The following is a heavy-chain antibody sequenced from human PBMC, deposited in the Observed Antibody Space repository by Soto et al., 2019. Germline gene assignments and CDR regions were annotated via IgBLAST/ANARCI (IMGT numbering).Heavy chain of an antibody. D-gene: IGHD3-10*01. V-gene: IGHV4-59*01. CDR2: IHRTGST. CDR1: RGSISSYY. J-gene: IGHJ5*02. CDR3: ARESAGSGKNNWFDP. Sequence: SETLSLTCSVSRGSISSYYWRWVRQPPGKGLEWIGFIHRTGSTKYNPSLESRVTISVDTSQNQLSLRLSSVTAADTAVYYCARESAGSGKNNWFDPWGQGILVTVSS.